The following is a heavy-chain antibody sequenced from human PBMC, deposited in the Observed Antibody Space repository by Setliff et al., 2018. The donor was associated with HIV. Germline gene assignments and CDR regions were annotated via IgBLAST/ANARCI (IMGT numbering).Heavy chain of an antibody. J-gene: IGHJ6*03. CDR3: ARGADYLGIPSYYYYYMDV. V-gene: IGHV1-8*01. D-gene: IGHD7-27*01. Sequence: GASVKVSCKASGYTFTSFDINWVRQAAGQGLEWMGWMNPNSGNTGYEQKFQGRVTMTRDTSISTVYMELSSLRSEDTAVYYCARGADYLGIPSYYYYYMDVWGQGTTVTVSS. CDR2: MNPNSGNT. CDR1: GYTFTSFD.